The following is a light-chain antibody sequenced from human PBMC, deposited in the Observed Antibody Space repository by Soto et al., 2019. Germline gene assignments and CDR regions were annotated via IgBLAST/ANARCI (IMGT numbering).Light chain of an antibody. Sequence: DLQMTQSPSSLSASVGDRVTITCRASQSIRSYLNWYQQKPGKAPKLLIYAASSLQSGVPSRFSGSGSGTDFTLTINSLQPEDFATYYCQQSYSTPPIFGGGAKVEIK. CDR2: AAS. CDR3: QQSYSTPPI. J-gene: IGKJ4*01. CDR1: QSIRSY. V-gene: IGKV1-39*01.